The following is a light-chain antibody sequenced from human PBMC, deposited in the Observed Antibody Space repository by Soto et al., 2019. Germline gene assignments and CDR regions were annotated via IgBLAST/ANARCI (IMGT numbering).Light chain of an antibody. CDR3: SSYAGSNNFV. Sequence: QSVLTQPPSASGSPGQSVTISCTGTSSDVGGYNFVSWYQQHPGKAPKLMTYEVNKRPSGVPDRFSGSKSGNTASLTVSGLQAEDEADYYCSSYAGSNNFVFGTGTKLTVL. V-gene: IGLV2-8*01. CDR1: SSDVGGYNF. J-gene: IGLJ1*01. CDR2: EVN.